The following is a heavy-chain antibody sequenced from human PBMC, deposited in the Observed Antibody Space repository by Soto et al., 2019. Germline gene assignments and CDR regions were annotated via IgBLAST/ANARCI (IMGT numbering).Heavy chain of an antibody. CDR1: GFTFSGSA. CDR3: TTYYDSSGYLPFDY. V-gene: IGHV3-73*02. J-gene: IGHJ4*02. CDR2: IRSKANSSAT. Sequence: EVQLVESGGGLVQPGGSLKLSCAASGFTFSGSAMHWVRQASGRGLEWGGRIRSKANSSATAYAASVKGRFTISRDDSKNTAYLQMNSLKTEDTAVYSCTTYYDSSGYLPFDYWGQGTLVTVSS. D-gene: IGHD3-22*01.